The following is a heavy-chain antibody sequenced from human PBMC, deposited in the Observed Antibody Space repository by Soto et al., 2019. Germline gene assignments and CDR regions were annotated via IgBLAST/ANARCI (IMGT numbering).Heavy chain of an antibody. CDR1: GGSISSSSYY. CDR3: ASLSRLYYYYYGMDV. V-gene: IGHV4-39*01. CDR2: IYYSGST. Sequence: SETLSLTCTVSGGSISSSSYYWGWIRQPPGKGLEWIGSIYYSGSTYYNQSLKSRATISVDTSKNQFSLKLSSVTAADTSVYYCASLSRLYYYYYGMDVWGQGTTVTVSS. J-gene: IGHJ6*02.